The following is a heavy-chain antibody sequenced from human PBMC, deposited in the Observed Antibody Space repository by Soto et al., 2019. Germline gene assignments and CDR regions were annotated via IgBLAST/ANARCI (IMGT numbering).Heavy chain of an antibody. CDR3: ASANCGGDCSYRHDRYYFES. CDR2: IFYSGST. Sequence: QVQLQESGPGLVKPSQSLSLACTVSGGSITSDDYYWSWIRQPPGRVLEWIGYIFYSGSTHYNPSLKSRFIISLDTSKKQVSLKLSSVTAADTAVYYCASANCGGDCSYRHDRYYFESWGQGTLVTVSS. J-gene: IGHJ4*02. CDR1: GGSITSDDYY. D-gene: IGHD2-21*02. V-gene: IGHV4-30-4*01.